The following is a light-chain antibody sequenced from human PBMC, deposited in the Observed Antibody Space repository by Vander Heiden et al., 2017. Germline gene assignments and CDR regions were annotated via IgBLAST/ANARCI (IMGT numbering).Light chain of an antibody. CDR3: AAWDGTLNGVV. CDR2: TNG. Sequence: QSALPQPPSASGTPGQSVTISCSGSSSNIGSYGVHCYQQVPGTAPKLLIHTNGQRPSGVPDRFSVSKSGTSASLAISGLQSEDEADYYCAAWDGTLNGVVFGGGTKLTVL. V-gene: IGLV1-44*01. CDR1: SSNIGSYG. J-gene: IGLJ2*01.